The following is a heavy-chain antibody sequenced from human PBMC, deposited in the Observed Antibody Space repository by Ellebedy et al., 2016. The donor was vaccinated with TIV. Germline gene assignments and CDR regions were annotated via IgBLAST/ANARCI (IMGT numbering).Heavy chain of an antibody. V-gene: IGHV4-59*01. Sequence: MPGGSLRLSCTVSGGSTDGNYWTWIRQPPGKGLEWIGYIYYRGYTTYSPSFMSRVTISVDTSKNQVSLKLFSVTTADTAVYCCARVHEYKDILTADWHFGMDVWGQGTTVTVSS. J-gene: IGHJ6*02. CDR1: GGSTDGNY. D-gene: IGHD3-9*01. CDR3: ARVHEYKDILTADWHFGMDV. CDR2: IYYRGYT.